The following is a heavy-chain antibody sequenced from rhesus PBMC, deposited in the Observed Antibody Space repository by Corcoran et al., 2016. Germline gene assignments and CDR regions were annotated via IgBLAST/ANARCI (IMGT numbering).Heavy chain of an antibody. J-gene: IGHJ4*01. V-gene: IGHV4-169*02. CDR1: GGSISSSY. D-gene: IGHD2-15*01. CDR2: IYGSGSST. CDR3: AREGEYCSSTYCSSSYYFDY. Sequence: QLQLQESGPGLVKPSETLSVTCAVSGGSISSSYWSWIRQAPGKGLEWIGFIYGSGSSTNYNPSLKGRDTLSGYTSKSLLSLKLSFVTTADTAVYYCAREGEYCSSTYCSSSYYFDYWGQGVLVTVSS.